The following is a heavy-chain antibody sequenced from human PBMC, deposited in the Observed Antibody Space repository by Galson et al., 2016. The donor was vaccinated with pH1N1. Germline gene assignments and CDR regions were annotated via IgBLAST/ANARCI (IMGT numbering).Heavy chain of an antibody. CDR3: VRESWRFGGDFDY. V-gene: IGHV3-33*01. D-gene: IGHD2-15*01. Sequence: SLRLSCAASGFTFSNHAMHWVRHVPGQALEWVALIWYDGCNQYYTHSVKGRFTISRDNSNNTLYLQMKSLRVEDTAVYYCVRESWRFGGDFDYWGQGTLVAVSS. J-gene: IGHJ4*02. CDR1: GFTFSNHA. CDR2: IWYDGCNQ.